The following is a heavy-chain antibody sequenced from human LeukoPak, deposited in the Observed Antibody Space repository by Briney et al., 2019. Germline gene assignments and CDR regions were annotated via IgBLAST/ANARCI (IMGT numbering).Heavy chain of an antibody. CDR1: GGSMSGHY. CDR2: VFDSGNT. CDR3: ARSLGDDSWVALRGYYYMDV. J-gene: IGHJ6*03. V-gene: IGHV4-59*11. Sequence: SETLSLTCSVSGGSMSGHYWIWIRQPQGKGLEWIGYVFDSGNTNYNPSLKSRVAISFDTASNHFPLKLNSVTASDSGIYFCARSLGDDSWVALRGYYYMDVWGRGTTVTVSS. D-gene: IGHD3-3*01.